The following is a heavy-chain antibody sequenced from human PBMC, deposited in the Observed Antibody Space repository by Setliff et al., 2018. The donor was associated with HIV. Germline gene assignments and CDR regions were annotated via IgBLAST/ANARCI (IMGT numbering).Heavy chain of an antibody. CDR2: IYTSGST. J-gene: IGHJ5*02. Sequence: SETLSLTCNVSGGSISSGGYYWSWIRQPAGKGLEWIGHIYTSGSTNYNPSLKSRVTISIDTSKNQFSLKLSSVTAADTAVYYCARHLYSSSWSPDWFDPWGQGTQVTVSS. V-gene: IGHV4-61*09. CDR3: ARHLYSSSWSPDWFDP. CDR1: GGSISSGGYY. D-gene: IGHD6-13*01.